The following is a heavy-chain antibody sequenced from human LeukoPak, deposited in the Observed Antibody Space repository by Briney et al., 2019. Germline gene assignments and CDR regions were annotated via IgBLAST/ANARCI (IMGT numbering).Heavy chain of an antibody. CDR2: ISGSGGTT. J-gene: IGHJ4*02. D-gene: IGHD3-3*01. V-gene: IGHV3-23*01. CDR1: GFTFSSYA. Sequence: GGSLRLSCAASGFTFSSYAMSWVRQAPGKGLEWVSAISGSGGTTYYADSVKGRSTVSRDNSKNTLYLQMNSLRAEDTAVYYCATYYDFWSGYMYYFDYWDQGTLVTVSS. CDR3: ATYYDFWSGYMYYFDY.